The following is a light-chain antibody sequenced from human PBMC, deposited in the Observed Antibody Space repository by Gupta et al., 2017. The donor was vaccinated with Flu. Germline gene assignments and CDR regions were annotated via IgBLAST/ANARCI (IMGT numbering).Light chain of an antibody. CDR1: QSVGSY. J-gene: IGKJ1*01. CDR3: QQYTSWPPA. V-gene: IGKV3-15*01. Sequence: ERSPLSCRASQSVGSYLAWYQQKPGQAPRLLIFDASTRATGVPARFSGSGSGTEFTLTISSLQSEDFAAYYCQQYTSWPPAFGQGTKVEI. CDR2: DAS.